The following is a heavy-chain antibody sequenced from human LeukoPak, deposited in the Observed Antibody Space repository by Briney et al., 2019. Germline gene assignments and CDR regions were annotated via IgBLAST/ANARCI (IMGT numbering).Heavy chain of an antibody. CDR1: GFTFSSYA. V-gene: IGHV3-23*01. D-gene: IGHD1-26*01. CDR2: ISGSGGMT. CDR3: ATLDWELPFYYFDY. J-gene: IGHJ4*02. Sequence: PGGSLRLSCAASGFTFSSYAMSWVRQAPEKGLECVSAISGSGGMTYYADSVKGRFTISRDNSKNTLYLQMNSLRAEDTALYYFATLDWELPFYYFDYGGQGTVVTVSS.